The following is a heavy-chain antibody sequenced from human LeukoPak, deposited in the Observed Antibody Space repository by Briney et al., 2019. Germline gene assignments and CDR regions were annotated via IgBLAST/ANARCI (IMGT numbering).Heavy chain of an antibody. Sequence: ASVKVSCKASGYTFTGYYMHWVRQAPGQGLEWMGWINPNSGGTNYARKFQGRVTMTRDTSISTAYMELSRLRSDDTAVYYCARVMLWFGESSNDAFDIWGQGTMVTVSS. CDR1: GYTFTGYY. V-gene: IGHV1-2*02. CDR3: ARVMLWFGESSNDAFDI. J-gene: IGHJ3*02. D-gene: IGHD3-10*01. CDR2: INPNSGGT.